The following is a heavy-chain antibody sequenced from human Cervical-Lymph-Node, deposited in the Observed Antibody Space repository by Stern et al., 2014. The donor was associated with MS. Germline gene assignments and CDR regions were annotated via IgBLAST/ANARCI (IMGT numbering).Heavy chain of an antibody. CDR2: IYSDEST. D-gene: IGHD1-7*01. CDR3: ATGGTWNSYYFDQ. CDR1: GVNVRSHY. V-gene: IGHV3-53*01. J-gene: IGHJ4*02. Sequence: EVQLVESGGGLIQPGGSLRLSCAASGVNVRSHYMSWVRQAPGKGGEWVFIIYSDESTYYADSVKGRFTISRDNSKHTLFLQMNSLRAEDTAVYYCATGGTWNSYYFDQWGQGTLVTVSS.